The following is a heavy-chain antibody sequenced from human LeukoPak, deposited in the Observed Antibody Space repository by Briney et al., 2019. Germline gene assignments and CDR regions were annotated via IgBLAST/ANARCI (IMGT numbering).Heavy chain of an antibody. CDR2: IYYSGST. J-gene: IGHJ5*02. D-gene: IGHD2-2*01. CDR1: GGSISSGDYY. CDR3: ARTPHCSSTSCYEVSVWFDP. V-gene: IGHV4-30-4*08. Sequence: SETLSLTCTVSGGSISSGDYYWSWIRQPPGKGLEWIGYIYYSGSTYYNPSLKSRVTISVDTSKNQFSLKLSSVTAADTAVYYCARTPHCSSTSCYEVSVWFDPWGQGTLVTVSS.